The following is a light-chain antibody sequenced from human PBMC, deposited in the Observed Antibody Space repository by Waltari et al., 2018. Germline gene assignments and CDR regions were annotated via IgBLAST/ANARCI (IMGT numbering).Light chain of an antibody. Sequence: DIQMTQSPSSLSASVGDRVTITCRASQDISNYLAWFQQKPGKAPKSLIYGASSLQSGGSSKFSGSGSGTDFTLTINSLQPEDIGIYYCQQYKEYPFTFGGGTKVEIK. CDR2: GAS. J-gene: IGKJ4*01. V-gene: IGKV1-16*02. CDR3: QQYKEYPFT. CDR1: QDISNY.